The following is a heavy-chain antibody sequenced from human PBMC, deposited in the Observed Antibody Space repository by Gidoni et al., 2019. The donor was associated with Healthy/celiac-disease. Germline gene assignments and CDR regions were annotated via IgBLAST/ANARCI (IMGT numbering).Heavy chain of an antibody. CDR1: GYTLTELS. J-gene: IGHJ4*02. Sequence: QVQLVQSGAEVKKPGASVKVSCKDSGYTLTELSMHWVRQAPRKGLEWMGGFDPEDGETLYAQKFHGRVTMTEDTSTDTAYMELSSLRSEDTAVYYCATLLYTAMEHFDYWGQGTLVTVSS. CDR2: FDPEDGET. D-gene: IGHD5-18*01. CDR3: ATLLYTAMEHFDY. V-gene: IGHV1-24*01.